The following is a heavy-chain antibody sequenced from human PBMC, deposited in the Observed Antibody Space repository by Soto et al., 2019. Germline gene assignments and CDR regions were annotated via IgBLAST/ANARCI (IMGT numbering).Heavy chain of an antibody. D-gene: IGHD5-18*01. CDR1: GGCISRSSYY. J-gene: IGHJ4*02. Sequence: TSETRSRTGTVCGGCISRSSYYWGWIRRPPGKGLGWIGSIYYSGTTYYNPSLKSRVTITVDTSKNQSSLKLRSVPAADTAVYYCARTIGRRAYSYGLIDYWGQGTLLTVSS. V-gene: IGHV4-39*01. CDR2: IYYSGTT. CDR3: ARTIGRRAYSYGLIDY.